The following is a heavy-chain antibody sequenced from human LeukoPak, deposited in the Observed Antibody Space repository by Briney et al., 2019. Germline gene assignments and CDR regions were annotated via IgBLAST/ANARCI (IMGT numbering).Heavy chain of an antibody. Sequence: SETLSLTCTVSGGSISSYYWSWIRQPPGKGLEWIGYIYYSGGTNYNPSLKSRVTISVDTSKNQFSLKLSSVTAADTAVYYCARDRGSSWPFDYWGQGTLVTVSS. V-gene: IGHV4-59*01. D-gene: IGHD6-13*01. CDR3: ARDRGSSWPFDY. J-gene: IGHJ4*02. CDR2: IYYSGGT. CDR1: GGSISSYY.